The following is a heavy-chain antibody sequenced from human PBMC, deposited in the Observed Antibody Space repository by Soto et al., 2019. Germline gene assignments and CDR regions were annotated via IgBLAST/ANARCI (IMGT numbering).Heavy chain of an antibody. Sequence: SETLSLTCTVSGGSISSYYWSWIRQPPGRGLEWIGYIYYSGSTNYNPSLKSRVTISVDTSKNQFSLKLSSVTAADTAVYYCARDWGGGYYYGSDYYYYYGMDVWGQGTTVTVSS. CDR2: IYYSGST. J-gene: IGHJ6*02. D-gene: IGHD3-22*01. CDR3: ARDWGGGYYYGSDYYYYYGMDV. CDR1: GGSISSYY. V-gene: IGHV4-59*01.